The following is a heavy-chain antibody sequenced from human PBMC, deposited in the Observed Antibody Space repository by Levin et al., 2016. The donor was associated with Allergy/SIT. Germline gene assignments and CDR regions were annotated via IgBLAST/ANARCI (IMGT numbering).Heavy chain of an antibody. J-gene: IGHJ4*02. Sequence: VRQMPGKGLEWMGTIDLSDSYTKYSPSFQGHVTMSADKSFTTAYLQWGSLKASDTAMYYCARHWRSGYSSWDFFDYWGRGTLVTVSS. D-gene: IGHD6-13*01. CDR3: ARHWRSGYSSWDFFDY. V-gene: IGHV5-10-1*01. CDR2: IDLSDSYT.